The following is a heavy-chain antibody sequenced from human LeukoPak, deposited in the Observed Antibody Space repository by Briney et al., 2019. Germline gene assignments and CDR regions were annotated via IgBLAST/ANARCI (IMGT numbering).Heavy chain of an antibody. D-gene: IGHD5-12*01. CDR2: ISWDGGIT. J-gene: IGHJ4*02. V-gene: IGHV3-43*01. CDR3: AKDSNTGGYSFGS. Sequence: GSLRLSCAASGFTFHHYSMHWVRQPPGKGLEWVSLISWDGGITYYADSVRGRFTISRDNSKNSLSLEMNSLGTEDTALYYCAKDSNTGGYSFGSWGQGTLVTVTS. CDR1: GFTFHHYS.